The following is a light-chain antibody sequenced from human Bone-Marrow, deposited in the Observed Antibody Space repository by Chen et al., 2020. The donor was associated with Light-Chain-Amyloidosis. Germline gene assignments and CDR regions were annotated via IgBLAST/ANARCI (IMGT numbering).Light chain of an antibody. CDR3: QSADSSGTYEVR. Sequence: SYELTQPPSVSVSPGQTARITCSGDDLPTKYAYWYQQKPGQAPVLVIHRDTERPSGIAERLSGSSSGTTATLTISGVQAEDEADYHCQSADSSGTYEVRFGGGNKLTVL. CDR2: RDT. V-gene: IGLV3-25*03. J-gene: IGLJ2*01. CDR1: DLPTKY.